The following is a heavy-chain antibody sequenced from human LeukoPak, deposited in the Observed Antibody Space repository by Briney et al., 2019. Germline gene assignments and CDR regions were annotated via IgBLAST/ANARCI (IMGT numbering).Heavy chain of an antibody. Sequence: GGSLRLSCAASGFSFSVYAMHWVRQAQGKGLEWVAFIRNDGSNENYADSVKGRFTISRDKSKNTLYLQMNSLRAEDTAVYYCAKDVDCPTCWDWGQGTLVTVSS. CDR2: IRNDGSNE. V-gene: IGHV3-30*02. J-gene: IGHJ4*02. CDR3: AKDVDCPTCWD. CDR1: GFSFSVYA. D-gene: IGHD3/OR15-3a*01.